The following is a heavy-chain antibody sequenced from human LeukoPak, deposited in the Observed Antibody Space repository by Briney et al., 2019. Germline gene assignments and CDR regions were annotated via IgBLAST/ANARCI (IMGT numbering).Heavy chain of an antibody. CDR1: GYSISSGYY. Sequence: SETLSLPCTVSGYSISSGYYWGWFRQPPGKGLKWIGSIYHSGSTYYNPSLKSRVTISVDTSKNQFSLKLSSVTAADTAVYYCARLPTYGYYFDYWGQGTLVTVSS. CDR2: IYHSGST. CDR3: ARLPTYGYYFDY. V-gene: IGHV4-38-2*02. J-gene: IGHJ4*02. D-gene: IGHD3-10*01.